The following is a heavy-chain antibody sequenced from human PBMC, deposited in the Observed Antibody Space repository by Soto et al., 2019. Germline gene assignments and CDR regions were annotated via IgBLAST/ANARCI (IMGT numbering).Heavy chain of an antibody. J-gene: IGHJ4*02. Sequence: GGSLRLSCAASGFTFSSYSMSWVRQAPGKGLEWVSGFRSGGDDETTYYADAVRGRFTISRDNSKNTLFLQMNSLRAEDTAIYYCAKKVNSGSGSQFFDYWGQGTLVTVSS. CDR1: GFTFSSYS. CDR2: FRSGGDDETT. D-gene: IGHD3-10*01. V-gene: IGHV3-23*01. CDR3: AKKVNSGSGSQFFDY.